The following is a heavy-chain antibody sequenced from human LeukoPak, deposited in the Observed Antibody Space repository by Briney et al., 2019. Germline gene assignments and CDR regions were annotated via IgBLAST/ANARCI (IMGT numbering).Heavy chain of an antibody. Sequence: SQTLSLTCTVSGGSISSGGYYWSWVRQPPGKGLEWIGYLYDGGSTNYNPSLKSRVTISVDKSKNQFSLKLSSVTAADTAVYYCASVYYYGSGTLDFDYWGQGTLVTVSS. CDR3: ASVYYYGSGTLDFDY. CDR1: GGSISSGGYY. V-gene: IGHV4-61*05. CDR2: LYDGGST. J-gene: IGHJ4*02. D-gene: IGHD3-10*01.